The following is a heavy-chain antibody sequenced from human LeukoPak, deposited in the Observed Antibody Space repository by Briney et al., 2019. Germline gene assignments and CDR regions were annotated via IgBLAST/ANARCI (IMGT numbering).Heavy chain of an antibody. Sequence: ASVKVSCKTSGYTFIGYYMHWVRQAPGQGLEWMGWINPNSGGTKYAPKFQGRVTMTRDTSINTDYMELSSQRSDDTAVYYCARLYSSTEVIDSWGQGTLVTVSS. D-gene: IGHD6-13*01. J-gene: IGHJ4*02. CDR3: ARLYSSTEVIDS. CDR2: INPNSGGT. CDR1: GYTFIGYY. V-gene: IGHV1-2*02.